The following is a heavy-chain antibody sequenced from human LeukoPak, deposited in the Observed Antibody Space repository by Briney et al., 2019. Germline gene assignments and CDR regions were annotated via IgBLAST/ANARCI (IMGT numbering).Heavy chain of an antibody. D-gene: IGHD6-13*01. V-gene: IGHV4-31*03. CDR3: ASRKYSSSRAHDS. CDR2: IYYSWST. Sequence: SQTLSLTCTVSGGSISSGGYYWSWIRQHPGKGLEWIGYIYYSWSTYYNPSLKSRVTISVDASKNQFSLKLSSVTAADSAVYYCASRKYSSSRAHDSWGQGTLVTVSS. J-gene: IGHJ5*01. CDR1: GGSISSGGYY.